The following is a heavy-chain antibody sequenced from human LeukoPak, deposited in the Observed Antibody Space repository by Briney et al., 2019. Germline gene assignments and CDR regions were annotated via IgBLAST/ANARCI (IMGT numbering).Heavy chain of an antibody. CDR2: MNPNSGNT. CDR1: GYTFTSYD. J-gene: IGHJ3*02. V-gene: IGHV1-8*01. Sequence: ASVKVSCKASGYTFTSYDINWVRQATGQGLEWMGWMNPNSGNTGYAQKLQGRVTMTTDTSTSTAYMELRSLRSDDTAVYYCARLTRIVGDAFDIWGQGTMVTVSS. CDR3: ARLTRIVGDAFDI. D-gene: IGHD1-26*01.